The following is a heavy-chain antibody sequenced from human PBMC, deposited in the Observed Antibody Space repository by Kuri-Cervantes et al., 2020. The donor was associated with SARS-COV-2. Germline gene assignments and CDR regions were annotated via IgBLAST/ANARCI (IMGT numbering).Heavy chain of an antibody. V-gene: IGHV1-69*13. CDR3: AMLPRPRNAFDI. CDR2: IIPIFGTA. J-gene: IGHJ3*02. Sequence: SVKVSCKASGYTFTSCGISWVRQAPGQGLEWMGGIIPIFGTANYAQKFQGRVTITADESTSTAYMELSSLRSEDTAVYYCAMLPRPRNAFDIWGQGTMVTVSS. CDR1: GYTFTSCG. D-gene: IGHD3-16*01.